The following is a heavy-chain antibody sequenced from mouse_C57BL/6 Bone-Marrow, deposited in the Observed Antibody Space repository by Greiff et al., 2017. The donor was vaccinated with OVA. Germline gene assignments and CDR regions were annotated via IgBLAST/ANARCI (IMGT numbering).Heavy chain of an antibody. CDR2: IYWDDDK. CDR1: GFSLSTSGMG. V-gene: IGHV8-12*01. Sequence: QVTLQVSGPGILQSSQTLSLTCSFSGFSLSTSGMGVSWIPQPSGKGLEWLAHIYWDDDKRYNPSLKSRLTIAKHTSSNQVFLKITSVDTADTATNYCARSYVSAWLAYWGQGTLVTVSA. J-gene: IGHJ3*01. CDR3: ARSYVSAWLAY.